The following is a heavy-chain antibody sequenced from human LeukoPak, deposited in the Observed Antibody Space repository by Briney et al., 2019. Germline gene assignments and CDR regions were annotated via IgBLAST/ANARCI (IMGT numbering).Heavy chain of an antibody. J-gene: IGHJ4*02. V-gene: IGHV3-21*01. CDR3: ATDHDRIVAGRIRWFGELS. D-gene: IGHD3-10*01. CDR2: ISSSSSYI. Sequence: GGPLRLSCAASGFTFSSYSMNWVRQAPGKGLEWVSSISSSSSYIYYADSVKGRFTISRDNAKNSLYLQMNSMRAEDTGVYYCATDHDRIVAGRIRWFGELSWGQGTLVTVSS. CDR1: GFTFSSYS.